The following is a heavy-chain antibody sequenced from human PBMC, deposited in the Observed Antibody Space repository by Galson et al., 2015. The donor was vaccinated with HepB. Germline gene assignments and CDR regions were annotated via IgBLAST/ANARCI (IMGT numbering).Heavy chain of an antibody. Sequence: SLRLSCAASGFTFSSYGMHWVRQAPGKGLEWVAFIRYDGSNKYYADSVKGRFTISRDNSKNTLYLQMNSLRAEDTAVYYCAKDLVLGYYDSSGYHHHDAFDIWGQGTMVTVSS. J-gene: IGHJ3*02. CDR3: AKDLVLGYYDSSGYHHHDAFDI. V-gene: IGHV3-30*02. CDR1: GFTFSSYG. CDR2: IRYDGSNK. D-gene: IGHD3-22*01.